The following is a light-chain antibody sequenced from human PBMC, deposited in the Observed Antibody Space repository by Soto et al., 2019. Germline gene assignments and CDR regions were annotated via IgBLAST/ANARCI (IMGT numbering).Light chain of an antibody. CDR2: DAF. J-gene: IGKJ1*01. Sequence: DIQMTQSPSTLSASVGDRVTITCRASQTINNWLAWYQQKPGKAPKLLIYDAFSLESGVPSRFSGSGSGTEFTLTISSLQPEDFATYYCQEYNSYSRTFGQGTKVEI. CDR1: QTINNW. V-gene: IGKV1-5*01. CDR3: QEYNSYSRT.